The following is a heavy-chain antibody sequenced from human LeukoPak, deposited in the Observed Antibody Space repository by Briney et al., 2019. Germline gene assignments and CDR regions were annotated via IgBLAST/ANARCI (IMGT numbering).Heavy chain of an antibody. V-gene: IGHV5-51*01. CDR2: IYPADSDI. Sequence: GESLKISCRVFGYAFASYWIGWVCQVPGKGLEWMGIIYPADSDIKYNPSFEGQVTFSADTSINTAYLQWNTLKASDTALYYCARFEVDHEDSTAYFYFDYWGQGTLVTVSS. CDR3: ARFEVDHEDSTAYFYFDY. D-gene: IGHD3-22*01. J-gene: IGHJ4*02. CDR1: GYAFASYW.